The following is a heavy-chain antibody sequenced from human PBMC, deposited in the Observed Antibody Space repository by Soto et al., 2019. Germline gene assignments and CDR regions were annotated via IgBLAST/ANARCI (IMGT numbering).Heavy chain of an antibody. Sequence: PGGSLRLSCAASGFTFSSYAMHWVRQAPGKGLEWVAVISYDGSNKYYADSVKGRFTISRDNAKNSLYLQMNSLRDEDTAVYYCARVDTAMSYGMDVWGQGTTVTVSS. CDR3: ARVDTAMSYGMDV. D-gene: IGHD5-18*01. V-gene: IGHV3-30-3*01. CDR1: GFTFSSYA. CDR2: ISYDGSNK. J-gene: IGHJ6*02.